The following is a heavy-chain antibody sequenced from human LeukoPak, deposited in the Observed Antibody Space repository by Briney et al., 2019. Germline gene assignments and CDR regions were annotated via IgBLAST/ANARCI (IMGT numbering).Heavy chain of an antibody. V-gene: IGHV3-13*01. CDR2: IGTAGDT. CDR1: GFTFSSYD. CDR3: ARASTVGSGSYYTDY. D-gene: IGHD3-10*01. Sequence: GGSLRLSCAASGFTFSSYDMHWVRQATGKGLEWVSAIGTAGDTYYPGSVKGRFTISRENAKNSLYLQMNSLRAGDTAVYYCARASTVGSGSYYTDYWGQGTLVTVSS. J-gene: IGHJ4*02.